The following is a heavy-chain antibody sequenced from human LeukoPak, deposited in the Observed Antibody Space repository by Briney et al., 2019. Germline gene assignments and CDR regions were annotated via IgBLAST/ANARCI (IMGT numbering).Heavy chain of an antibody. CDR1: GFTFSSYA. D-gene: IGHD3-22*01. V-gene: IGHV3-23*01. Sequence: GGSLRLSYAASGFTFSSYAMSWVRQAPGKGLEWVSAISGSGGSTYYADSVKGRFTISRDNSKNTLYLQMNSLRAEDTAVYYCAKDLHDSSGYYYSDAFDIWGQGTMVTVSS. J-gene: IGHJ3*02. CDR2: ISGSGGST. CDR3: AKDLHDSSGYYYSDAFDI.